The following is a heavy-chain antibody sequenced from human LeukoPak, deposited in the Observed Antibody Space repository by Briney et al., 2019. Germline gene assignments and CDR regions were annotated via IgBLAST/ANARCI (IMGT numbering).Heavy chain of an antibody. V-gene: IGHV3-21*01. Sequence: GGSLRLSCAASGFTFSSYSMNWVRQAPGKGLEWVASISSSSYIYYADPVKGRFTISRDNAKNSLYLQMNSLRAEDTAVYYCARDRGGIVVVPAAPKRGYGMDVWGQGTTVTVSS. CDR2: ISSSSYI. J-gene: IGHJ6*02. CDR3: ARDRGGIVVVPAAPKRGYGMDV. D-gene: IGHD2-2*01. CDR1: GFTFSSYS.